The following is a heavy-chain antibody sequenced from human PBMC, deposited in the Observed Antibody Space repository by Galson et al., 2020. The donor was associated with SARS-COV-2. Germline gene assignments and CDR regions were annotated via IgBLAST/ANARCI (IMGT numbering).Heavy chain of an antibody. CDR2: ISYDGSNK. D-gene: IGHD3-22*01. V-gene: IGHV3-30-3*01. Sequence: GGSLRLSCAASGFTFSSSAMHWVRQAPGKGLEWVAVISYDGSNKYYADSVKGRFTISRDNSKNTLYLQMNSLRAEDTAVYYCARVLYYYDSSGYYELDYWGQGTLVTVSS. CDR1: GFTFSSSA. J-gene: IGHJ4*02. CDR3: ARVLYYYDSSGYYELDY.